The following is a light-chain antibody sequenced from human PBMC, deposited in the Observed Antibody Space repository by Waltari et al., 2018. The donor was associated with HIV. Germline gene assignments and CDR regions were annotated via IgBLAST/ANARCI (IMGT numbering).Light chain of an antibody. CDR3: QQSSGSPPT. CDR2: YAS. CDR1: QNIGST. V-gene: IGKV6-21*01. Sequence: TCRASQNIGSTLHWYQQKPGQSPQLVIKYASQSVSGVPSRFSGSGSGTEFTLSITGLQTDDAATYYCQQSSGSPPTFGQGTTVDI. J-gene: IGKJ1*01.